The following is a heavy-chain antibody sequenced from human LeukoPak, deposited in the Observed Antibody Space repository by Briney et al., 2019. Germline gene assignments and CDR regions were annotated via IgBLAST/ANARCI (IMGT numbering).Heavy chain of an antibody. CDR2: ISSGGSTI. D-gene: IGHD6-13*01. CDR3: AAGYYFDY. Sequence: GGSLRLSCAASGFTFSSFEMRWVRQAPGKGLEWVSYISSGGSTIYYADSVKGRFTISRDNAKNSLYLQMNILRAEDTAVYYCAAGYYFDYWGQGTLVTVSS. CDR1: GFTFSSFE. V-gene: IGHV3-48*03. J-gene: IGHJ4*02.